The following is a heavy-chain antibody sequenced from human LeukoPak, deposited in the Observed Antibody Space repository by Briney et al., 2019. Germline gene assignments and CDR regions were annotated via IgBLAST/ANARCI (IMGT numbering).Heavy chain of an antibody. Sequence: GGSLRLSCAASGFTFSSSDIHWVRQAPGKGLEWVAVIWYDGSNKYYADSVKGRFTISRDNSKNTLYLQMNSLRAEDTAVYYCAKEVLLSYGDYTYVDYWGQGTLVTVSS. J-gene: IGHJ4*02. CDR1: GFTFSSSD. CDR3: AKEVLLSYGDYTYVDY. D-gene: IGHD4-17*01. CDR2: IWYDGSNK. V-gene: IGHV3-33*06.